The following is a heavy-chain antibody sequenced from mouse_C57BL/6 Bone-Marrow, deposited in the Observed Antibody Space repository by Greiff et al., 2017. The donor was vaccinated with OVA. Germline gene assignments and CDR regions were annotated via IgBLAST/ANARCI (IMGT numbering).Heavy chain of an antibody. Sequence: DVKLVESGGDLVKPGGSLKLSCAASGFTFSSYGMSWVRQTPDKRLEWVATICSGGSYTYYPDSVKGRFTISRDNAKNTLYLQMSSLKSEDTAMYYCARVYYGSFAYWGQGTLVTVSA. CDR2: ICSGGSYT. J-gene: IGHJ3*01. CDR1: GFTFSSYG. CDR3: ARVYYGSFAY. V-gene: IGHV5-6*02. D-gene: IGHD1-1*01.